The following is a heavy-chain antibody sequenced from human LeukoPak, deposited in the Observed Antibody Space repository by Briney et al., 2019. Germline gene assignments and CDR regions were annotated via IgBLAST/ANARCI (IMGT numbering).Heavy chain of an antibody. CDR2: INPNSGGT. V-gene: IGHV1-2*02. CDR3: AREGAHTGAFDI. D-gene: IGHD1-14*01. CDR1: GGTFSSYA. Sequence: GASVKVSCKASGGTFSSYAISWVRQAPGQGLEWMGWINPNSGGTNYAQKFQGRVIMTRDTSISTAYMELSRLRSDDTAVYYCAREGAHTGAFDIWGQGTMVTVSS. J-gene: IGHJ3*02.